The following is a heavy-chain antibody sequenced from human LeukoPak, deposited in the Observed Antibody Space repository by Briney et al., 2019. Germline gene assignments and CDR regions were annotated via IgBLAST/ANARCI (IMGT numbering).Heavy chain of an antibody. CDR2: INTNTGNP. CDR3: ARTYYYDSSGSGYYYYYYGMDV. D-gene: IGHD3-22*01. Sequence: GASVKVSCKASGYTFTSYAMNWVRQAPGQGLEWMGWINTNTGNPTYAQGFTGRFVFSLDTSVSTAYLQISSLKAEDTAVYYCARTYYYDSSGSGYYYYYYGMDVWGQGTTVTVSS. V-gene: IGHV7-4-1*02. CDR1: GYTFTSYA. J-gene: IGHJ6*02.